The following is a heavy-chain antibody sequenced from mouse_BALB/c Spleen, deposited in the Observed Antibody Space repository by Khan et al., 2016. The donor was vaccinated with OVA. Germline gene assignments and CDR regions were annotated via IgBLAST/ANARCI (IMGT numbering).Heavy chain of an antibody. J-gene: IGHJ4*01. CDR3: ARGGIRRNGYAMDN. CDR1: GYTFTNYG. CDR2: INTNTGEP. D-gene: IGHD2-12*01. V-gene: IGHV9-3*02. Sequence: QIQLVQSGPELKKPGETVKISCKASGYTFTNYGMNWVKQAPGKGLKWMGWINTNTGEPTYAEELKGRFAFSLETSASTAYLQINNLKNEDTATYFCARGGIRRNGYAMDNWGQGTSVTVSS.